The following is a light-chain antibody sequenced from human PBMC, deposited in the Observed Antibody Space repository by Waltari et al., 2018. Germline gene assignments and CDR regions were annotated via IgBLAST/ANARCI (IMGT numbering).Light chain of an antibody. V-gene: IGKV4-1*01. Sequence: DIVMTQSPDSLAVSLGERATINCKSSQSVLYSSNNKNYLAWYQQKPGQPPKLLIYWASTPESWVPYRFSGSGSGTDFTLTISSLQAEDVAVYYCQQYYSTPRTFGGGTKVEIK. CDR2: WAS. CDR1: QSVLYSSNNKNY. J-gene: IGKJ4*01. CDR3: QQYYSTPRT.